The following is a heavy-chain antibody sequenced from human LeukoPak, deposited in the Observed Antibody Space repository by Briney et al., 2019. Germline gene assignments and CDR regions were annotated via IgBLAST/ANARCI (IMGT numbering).Heavy chain of an antibody. CDR1: GFTFSSYS. CDR3: ARSSSGGSAGTWFDP. Sequence: GGSLRLSCAASGFTFSSYSMNWVRQAPGKGLEWVSSISSSSSYIYYADSVKGRFTISRDNAKNSLYLQMTSLRAEDTAVYYCARSSSGGSAGTWFDPWGQGTLVTVSS. J-gene: IGHJ5*02. D-gene: IGHD2-15*01. CDR2: ISSSSSYI. V-gene: IGHV3-21*01.